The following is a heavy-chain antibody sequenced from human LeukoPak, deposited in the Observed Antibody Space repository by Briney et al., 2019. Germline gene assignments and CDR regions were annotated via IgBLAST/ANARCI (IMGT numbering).Heavy chain of an antibody. Sequence: PGGSLRLSCAASGFAFNKYYMSWVRQVPGKGLEWVAMINQDGSANYYMDSVKGQFTILRDNMKRSVYLQMNSLRAEDTAIYYCAKDGDGDSEHPYDYWGQGTQVTVSS. CDR1: GFAFNKYY. CDR2: INQDGSAN. J-gene: IGHJ4*02. CDR3: AKDGDGDSEHPYDY. D-gene: IGHD5-24*01. V-gene: IGHV3-7*01.